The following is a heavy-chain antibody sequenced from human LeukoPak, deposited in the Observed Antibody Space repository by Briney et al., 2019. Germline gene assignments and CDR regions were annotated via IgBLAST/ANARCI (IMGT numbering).Heavy chain of an antibody. V-gene: IGHV4-59*01. Sequence: SETLSLTCTVSGGSISSYYWSWIRQPPGKGLEWIGYIYYSGSTNYNPSLKSRVTISVDTSKNQFSLKLSSVTAADTAVYYCARVVRQQLPYFDYWGQGTLVTVSS. CDR3: ARVVRQQLPYFDY. J-gene: IGHJ4*02. CDR1: GGSISSYY. D-gene: IGHD6-13*01. CDR2: IYYSGST.